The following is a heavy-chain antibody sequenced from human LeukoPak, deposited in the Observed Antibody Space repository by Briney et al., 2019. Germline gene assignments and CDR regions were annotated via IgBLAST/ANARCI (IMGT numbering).Heavy chain of an antibody. CDR3: AREVTGGYLAYYFDY. J-gene: IGHJ4*02. CDR2: IIPILGIA. D-gene: IGHD3-22*01. Sequence: SVKVSCKASGGTFSSYAISWVRQAPGQGLEWMGRIIPILGIANYAQKFQGRVTITADKSTSTAYMELSSLRSEDTAVYYCAREVTGGYLAYYFDYWGQGTLVTVSS. CDR1: GGTFSSYA. V-gene: IGHV1-69*04.